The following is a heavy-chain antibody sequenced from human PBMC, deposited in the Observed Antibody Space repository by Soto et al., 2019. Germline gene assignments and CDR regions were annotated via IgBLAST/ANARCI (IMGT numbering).Heavy chain of an antibody. V-gene: IGHV3-23*01. CDR1: GFTFSSYA. D-gene: IGHD2-2*01. J-gene: IGHJ6*02. Sequence: GGSLRLSCAASGFTFSSYAMSWVRQSPGKGLEWVSAISGSGGSTYYADSVKGRFTISRDNSKNTLYLQMNSLRAEDTAVYYCAKERVYCSSTSCPQWYYYYGMDVWGQGTTVTV. CDR3: AKERVYCSSTSCPQWYYYYGMDV. CDR2: ISGSGGST.